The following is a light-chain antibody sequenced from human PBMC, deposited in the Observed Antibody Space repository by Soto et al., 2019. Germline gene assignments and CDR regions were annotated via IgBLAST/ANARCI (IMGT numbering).Light chain of an antibody. CDR1: AGDVGAYNY. V-gene: IGLV2-8*01. Sequence: QSVLTQPPSASGSLGQAVTISCTGTAGDVGAYNYVSWYQQHPGKAPKLMIYEVTKRPSGVPDRFSGSKSGNTASLTVSGLQAEDEADYYCSSYAGSSTLNVFGTGTKGTVL. J-gene: IGLJ1*01. CDR2: EVT. CDR3: SSYAGSSTLNV.